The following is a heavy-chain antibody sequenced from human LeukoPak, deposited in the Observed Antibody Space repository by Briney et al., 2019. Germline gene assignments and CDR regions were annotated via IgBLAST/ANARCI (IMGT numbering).Heavy chain of an antibody. CDR3: ARLGGXXXXFDX. Sequence: GGSLRLSCAASGFSFSGSAIHWVRQASGKGLEWVGHIRRKGNDYATAYTASVKGRFTISRDDSKNTAFLQMDSLKTEYTAVYFCARLGGXXXXFDXWGXGTL. J-gene: IGHJ4*02. CDR2: IRRKGNDYAT. V-gene: IGHV3-73*01. D-gene: IGHD3-16*01. CDR1: GFSFSGSA.